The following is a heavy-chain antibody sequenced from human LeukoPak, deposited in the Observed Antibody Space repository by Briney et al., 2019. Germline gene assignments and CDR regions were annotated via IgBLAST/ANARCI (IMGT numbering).Heavy chain of an antibody. V-gene: IGHV3-21*01. CDR1: GFTSITYT. CDR3: AREARIMDY. Sequence: SGGSLRLSCAPSGFTSITYTMNWVRQAPGEGREGGSSISGTRSYLYYADPVKGRFTISSENANHSLYLQMNSFRAEDTAVCYCAREARIMDYWGQGTLVTVSS. J-gene: IGHJ4*02. D-gene: IGHD3-16*01. CDR2: ISGTRSYL.